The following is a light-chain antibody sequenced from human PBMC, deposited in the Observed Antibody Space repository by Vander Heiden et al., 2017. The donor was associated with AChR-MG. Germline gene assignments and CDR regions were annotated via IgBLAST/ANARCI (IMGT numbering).Light chain of an antibody. CDR3: QQFETSPFT. J-gene: IGKJ3*01. CDR2: RTS. Sequence: EIVLTQSPGTLSLSPGERATLSCRASQSVSSLYLAWYQQKPGQTPRLLIYRTSSRATGIPDRFSGSGSGTDFTLTISRLDPEDFAVYYCQQFETSPFTFGPGTKVEIK. CDR1: QSVSSLY. V-gene: IGKV3-20*01.